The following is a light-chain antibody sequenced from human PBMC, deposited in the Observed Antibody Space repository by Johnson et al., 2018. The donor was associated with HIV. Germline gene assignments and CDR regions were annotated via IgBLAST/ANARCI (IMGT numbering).Light chain of an antibody. J-gene: IGLJ1*01. CDR2: EKN. CDR1: SSNIGNNY. CDR3: GTWDGSLSARV. V-gene: IGLV1-51*02. Sequence: QYVLTQPPSVSAAPGQKVTISCSGSSSNIGNNYVSWYQQLPGTSPKLLIYEKNKRPSGIPDRFSASKSGTSAILDITGLQTGDEADYYCGTWDGSLSARVFGTGTKVTVL.